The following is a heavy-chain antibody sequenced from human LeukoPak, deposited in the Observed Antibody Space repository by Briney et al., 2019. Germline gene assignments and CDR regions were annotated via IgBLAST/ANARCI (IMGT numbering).Heavy chain of an antibody. J-gene: IGHJ4*02. CDR3: ARGYGNYGY. V-gene: IGHV3-7*01. CDR1: GFTFSSYW. D-gene: IGHD4-11*01. Sequence: GGSLRLSCAASGFTFSSYWVSWVRQAPGKGLEWVANIKQDGSEKYYVDSVKGRFTISRDNAKNSLYLQMNSLRAEDTAVYYCARGYGNYGYWGQGTLVTVSS. CDR2: IKQDGSEK.